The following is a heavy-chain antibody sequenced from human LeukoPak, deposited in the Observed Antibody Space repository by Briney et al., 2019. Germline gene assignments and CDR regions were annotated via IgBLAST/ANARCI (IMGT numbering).Heavy chain of an antibody. CDR2: MNPNSGNT. V-gene: IGHV1-8*01. CDR1: GYTFTSYD. D-gene: IGHD3-10*01. Sequence: ASVKVSCKASGYTFTSYDINWVRQATGQGLEWMGWMNPNSGNTGYAQKFRGRVTMTRNTSISTAYMELSSLRSEDTAAYYCARVPTTMDGFDYWGQGTLVTVSS. CDR3: ARVPTTMDGFDY. J-gene: IGHJ4*02.